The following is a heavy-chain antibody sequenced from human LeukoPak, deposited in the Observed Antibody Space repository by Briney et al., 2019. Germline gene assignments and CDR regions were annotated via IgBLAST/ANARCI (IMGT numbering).Heavy chain of an antibody. CDR3: ARANGDYDWFDP. J-gene: IGHJ5*02. CDR2: INPNSGGT. Sequence: ASVKVSCKASGYTFTGYHMHWVRPAPGQGLEWMGWINPNSGGTNYAQKFQGRVTMTRDTSISTAYMELSRLRSDDTAVYYCARANGDYDWFDPWGQGTLVTVSS. CDR1: GYTFTGYH. D-gene: IGHD4-17*01. V-gene: IGHV1-2*02.